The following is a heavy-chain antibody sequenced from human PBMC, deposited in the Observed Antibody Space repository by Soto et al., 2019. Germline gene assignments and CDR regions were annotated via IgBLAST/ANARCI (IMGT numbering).Heavy chain of an antibody. J-gene: IGHJ4*02. CDR1: GYIFSMND. Sequence: ASVKVSCKASGYIFSMNDIHWVRQAPGQRLEWMGWMNAGNGNTRYSREFQARVTFTRDTAASTGYMELSSLRSEDTAVYYCARAAGMVALDYWGQGTLVTVSS. D-gene: IGHD5-18*01. CDR2: MNAGNGNT. CDR3: ARAAGMVALDY. V-gene: IGHV1-3*01.